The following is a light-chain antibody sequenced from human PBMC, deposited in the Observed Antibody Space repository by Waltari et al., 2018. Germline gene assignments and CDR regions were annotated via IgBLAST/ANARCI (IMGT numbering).Light chain of an antibody. J-gene: IGLJ3*02. Sequence: QLVLTPSPSASASLGASVKLTCPLSSGHSSNVIARLQEQPGKGPRYLMKFDSDGSPRXXXXXXXXXXXSSXGAERXXXFSSLQSEDEADYYCXTGGHGTWVFGGGTKLTVL. V-gene: IGLV4-69*01. CDR2: FDSDGSP. CDR1: SGHSSNV. CDR3: XTGGHGTWV.